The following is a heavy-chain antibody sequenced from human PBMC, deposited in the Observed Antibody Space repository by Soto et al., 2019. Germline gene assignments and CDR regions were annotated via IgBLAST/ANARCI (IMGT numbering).Heavy chain of an antibody. D-gene: IGHD2-21*01. CDR2: IIPMLGIR. CDR1: GGTFSTYS. V-gene: IGHV1-69*02. J-gene: IGHJ3*02. Sequence: QVQLVQSGAEVKKPGSSVKVSCKDSGGTFSTYSMFWVRQAPGQGLEWMGRIIPMLGIRNYAQRFQDRVTITADKSTGTAHMALSSLRSAETALYYCTIGSWSGEVFDIWCQGTMVTVS. CDR3: TIGSWSGEVFDI.